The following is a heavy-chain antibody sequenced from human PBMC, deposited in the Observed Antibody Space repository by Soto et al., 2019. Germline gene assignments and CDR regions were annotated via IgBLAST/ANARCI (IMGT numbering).Heavy chain of an antibody. Sequence: QVQLVQSGAEVKKPGASVKVSCKASGYTFTSYGISWVRQAPGQGLEWLGRISAYNGNTNYAQKLQGRVTMTTDTSTSTDYMELRSLRSDDTAVYYCARDRGYNWNYGWFEPGGQGTLVTVSS. D-gene: IGHD1-7*01. J-gene: IGHJ5*02. V-gene: IGHV1-18*01. CDR1: GYTFTSYG. CDR2: ISAYNGNT. CDR3: ARDRGYNWNYGWFEP.